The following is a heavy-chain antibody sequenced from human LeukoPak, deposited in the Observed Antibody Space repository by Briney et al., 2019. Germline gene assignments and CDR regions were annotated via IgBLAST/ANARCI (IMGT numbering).Heavy chain of an antibody. V-gene: IGHV3-11*01. Sequence: GGSLRLSCAASGFTFSDYNMNWVRQAPGKGLEWVSYITNGGSTIHHADSVKGRFTISRDDAKKTLYLQMNSLRAEDTAVYYCARSIGLSGGGVDVWGQGTTVTVSS. J-gene: IGHJ6*02. CDR3: ARSIGLSGGGVDV. D-gene: IGHD4-23*01. CDR1: GFTFSDYN. CDR2: ITNGGSTI.